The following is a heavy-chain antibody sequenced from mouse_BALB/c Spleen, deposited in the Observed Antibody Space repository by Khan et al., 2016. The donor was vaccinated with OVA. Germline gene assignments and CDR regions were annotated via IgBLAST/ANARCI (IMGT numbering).Heavy chain of an antibody. CDR2: ISYDGSN. CDR3: ARDYYGRGYFDY. V-gene: IGHV3-6*02. Sequence: EVQLQESGPGLVKPSQSLSLTCSVTGYSITSGYYWNWIRQFPGNKLEWMGYISYDGSNNYNPSLKNRISITRDTSKNQFFLKLNSLTTEDTATYYCARDYYGRGYFDYWGQGTTLTVSS. D-gene: IGHD1-1*01. CDR1: GYSITSGYY. J-gene: IGHJ2*01.